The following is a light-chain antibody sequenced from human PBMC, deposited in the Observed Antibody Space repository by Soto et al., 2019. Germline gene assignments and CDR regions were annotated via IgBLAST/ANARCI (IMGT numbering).Light chain of an antibody. CDR3: QYYGTSPQT. J-gene: IGKJ1*01. Sequence: EIVLTQSPGTPSLSPGERATLSCRASQSVSSSYLAWYQQKPGQAPRLLIYGASSRATGIPYRFSGSGSGTDFTLTISRLEPEDFAVYYCQYYGTSPQTFGQGTKVDI. CDR1: QSVSSSY. V-gene: IGKV3-20*01. CDR2: GAS.